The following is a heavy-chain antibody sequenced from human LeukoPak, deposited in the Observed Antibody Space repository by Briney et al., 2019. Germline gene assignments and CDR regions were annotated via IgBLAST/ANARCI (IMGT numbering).Heavy chain of an antibody. V-gene: IGHV3-7*01. Sequence: GGSLRLSCAASGFTFSSYWMSWVRQAPGKGLEWVANIKQDGSEKYYVDSVKGRFTISRDNAKNSLYLQMNSLRAEDTAVYYCAREGGYSSGWYWYYYYYYMDVWGKGTTVTVSS. D-gene: IGHD6-13*01. CDR1: GFTFSSYW. CDR3: AREGGYSSGWYWYYYYYYMDV. CDR2: IKQDGSEK. J-gene: IGHJ6*03.